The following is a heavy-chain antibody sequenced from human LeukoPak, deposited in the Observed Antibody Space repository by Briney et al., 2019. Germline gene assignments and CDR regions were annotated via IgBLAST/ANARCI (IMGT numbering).Heavy chain of an antibody. Sequence: PSETLSLTCTVSGGSISSGDYYWHWIRQPPGKGLEWIGYIYYSGSTYYNPSLKSRVTISVDTSKSQFSLKLSSVTAADTAVYYCARGTYYYDSSSYNPPPTRHDYWGQGTLVTVSS. V-gene: IGHV4-30-4*08. CDR2: IYYSGST. CDR1: GGSISSGDYY. CDR3: ARGTYYYDSSSYNPPPTRHDY. J-gene: IGHJ4*02. D-gene: IGHD3-22*01.